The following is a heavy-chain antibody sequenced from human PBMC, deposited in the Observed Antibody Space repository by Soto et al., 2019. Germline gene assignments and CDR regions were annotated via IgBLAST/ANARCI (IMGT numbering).Heavy chain of an antibody. CDR2: ISGSGDST. D-gene: IGHD1-26*01. V-gene: IGHV3-23*01. J-gene: IGHJ4*02. Sequence: EVQLLESGGGLVQPGGSLRLSCAASGFTFSNYAMNWLRQAPVKGLEWVSVISGSGDSTYHADSVKGRFTISRDNSKNTLYLQVTILKAEDTAVDYCARRCCGSSYDYWGQGNLVSVSS. CDR1: GFTFSNYA. CDR3: ARRCCGSSYDY.